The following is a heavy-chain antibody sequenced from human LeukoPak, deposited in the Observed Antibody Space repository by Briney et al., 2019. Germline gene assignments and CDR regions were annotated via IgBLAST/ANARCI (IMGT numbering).Heavy chain of an antibody. D-gene: IGHD1-26*01. CDR2: ISGSTGTT. Sequence: GGSLRLSCAASGFDFSRYAMSWVRQAPGKGLEWVSTISGSTGTTYYADAMKGRLTISRDNSKNTVFLQMNTLRDEDAALYFCAKVGVGATLRPHSFDMWGQGTRVIVSS. V-gene: IGHV3-23*01. CDR1: GFDFSRYA. J-gene: IGHJ3*02. CDR3: AKVGVGATLRPHSFDM.